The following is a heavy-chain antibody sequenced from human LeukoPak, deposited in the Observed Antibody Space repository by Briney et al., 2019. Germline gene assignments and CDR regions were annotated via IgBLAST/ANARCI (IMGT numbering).Heavy chain of an antibody. D-gene: IGHD3-22*01. CDR3: APSEGYYYDSSGQIDY. Sequence: GGSLRLSCAASGFTFSNAWMSWVRQAPGKGLEWVGRIKSKTDGGTTDYAAPVKGRFTISRDDSKNTLYLQMSSLRAEDTAVYYCAPSEGYYYDSSGQIDYWGQGTLVTVSS. V-gene: IGHV3-15*05. CDR1: GFTFSNAW. J-gene: IGHJ4*02. CDR2: IKSKTDGGTT.